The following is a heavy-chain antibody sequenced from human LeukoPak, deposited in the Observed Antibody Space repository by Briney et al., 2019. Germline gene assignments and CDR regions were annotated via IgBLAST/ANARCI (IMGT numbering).Heavy chain of an antibody. Sequence: SVKVSCKASGGTFSSYAVSWVRQAPGQGVEWMGRIIHIFGTANYAQKLQGRVTMTTDPSTSTAYLELRSLRSDDTAVYYCARVPPYYDSSGHGPYYFDYWGQGTLVTVSS. CDR2: IIHIFGTA. CDR3: ARVPPYYDSSGHGPYYFDY. D-gene: IGHD3-22*01. J-gene: IGHJ4*02. V-gene: IGHV1-69*05. CDR1: GGTFSSYA.